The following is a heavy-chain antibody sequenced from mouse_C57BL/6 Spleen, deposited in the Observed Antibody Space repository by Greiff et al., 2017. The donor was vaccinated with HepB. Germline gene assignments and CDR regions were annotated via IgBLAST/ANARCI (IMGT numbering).Heavy chain of an antibody. CDR2: IDPSDSET. CDR3: ARWDDGPFAC. Sequence: VQLQQPGAELVRPGSSVKLSCKASGYTFTSYWMHWVKQRPIQGLEWIGNIDPSDSETHYNQKFKDKATLTVDKSSSTAYMQRSRLTSEDSAVYYSARWDDGPFACWGKGTLVTVS. V-gene: IGHV1-52*01. D-gene: IGHD2-3*01. J-gene: IGHJ3*01. CDR1: GYTFTSYW.